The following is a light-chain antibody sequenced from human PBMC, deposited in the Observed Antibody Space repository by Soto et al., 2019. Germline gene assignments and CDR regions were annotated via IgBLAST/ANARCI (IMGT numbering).Light chain of an antibody. J-gene: IGKJ4*01. V-gene: IGKV3-20*01. CDR1: QSVSSNS. CDR3: QQYGSSPLT. CDR2: GAS. Sequence: EIVLTQSPGTLSLSPGERATLSCRASQSVSSNSLAWYHQKPGQAPRLLIYGASIRATDIPDRFSGSGSGTDFTLTISRLEPEDVAVYYCQQYGSSPLTFGGGTKVDI.